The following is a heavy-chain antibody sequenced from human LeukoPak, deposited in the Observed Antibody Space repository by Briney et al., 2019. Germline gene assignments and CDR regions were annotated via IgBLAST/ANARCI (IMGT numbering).Heavy chain of an antibody. Sequence: GGSLRLSCAASGFTFSSYSMNWVRQAPGKGLEWVSYISSSGSTIYYADSVKGRFTISRDNAKNSLYLQMNSLRAEDTAVYYCARSRRRISMVRGLISVLVGAFDIWGQGTMVTVSS. D-gene: IGHD3-10*01. V-gene: IGHV3-48*04. CDR3: ARSRRRISMVRGLISVLVGAFDI. J-gene: IGHJ3*02. CDR2: ISSSGSTI. CDR1: GFTFSSYS.